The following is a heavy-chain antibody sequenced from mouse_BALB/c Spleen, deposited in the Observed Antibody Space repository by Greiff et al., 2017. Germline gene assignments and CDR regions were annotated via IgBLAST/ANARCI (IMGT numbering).Heavy chain of an antibody. J-gene: IGHJ4*01. CDR3: ARDGGGNYDAMDY. CDR1: GFSLTGYG. V-gene: IGHV2-6-7*01. D-gene: IGHD2-1*01. CDR2: IWGDGST. Sequence: VQLVESGPGLVAPSQSLSITCTVSGFSLTGYGVNWVRQPPGKGLEWLGMIWGDGSTDYNSALKSRLSISKNNSKSQVFLKMNSLQTDDTARYYCARDGGGNYDAMDYWGQGTSVTVSS.